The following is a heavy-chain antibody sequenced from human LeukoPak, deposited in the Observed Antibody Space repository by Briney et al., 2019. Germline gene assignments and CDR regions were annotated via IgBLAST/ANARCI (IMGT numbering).Heavy chain of an antibody. V-gene: IGHV3-23*05. Sequence: GGSLRLSCAASGFTFSSYAMSWVRQAPGKGLEWVSAIYSGGATYYADSAKGRFTISRDNSKYTLYLQMNNLRVEDTAVYYCARAPSGWNFDCWGQGALVTVST. CDR2: IYSGGAT. CDR1: GFTFSSYA. D-gene: IGHD6-19*01. CDR3: ARAPSGWNFDC. J-gene: IGHJ4*02.